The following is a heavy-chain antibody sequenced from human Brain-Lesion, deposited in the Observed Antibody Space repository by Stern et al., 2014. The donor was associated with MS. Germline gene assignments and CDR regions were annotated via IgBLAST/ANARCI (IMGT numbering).Heavy chain of an antibody. V-gene: IGHV1-8*01. CDR2: MNPYSGNT. CDR1: GYTFSSYD. Sequence: QVQLXXXGAEVKKPGASVKVSCKASGYTFSSYDITWVRQASGHGLAWMGWMNPYSGNTGYAQKFKGRVSMTSDPSISPVXMELTSLTSDDTAVYFCARAVRNXXXSEYWGQGTLVTVS. CDR3: ARAVRNXXXSEY. J-gene: IGHJ4*02. D-gene: IGHD1-14*01.